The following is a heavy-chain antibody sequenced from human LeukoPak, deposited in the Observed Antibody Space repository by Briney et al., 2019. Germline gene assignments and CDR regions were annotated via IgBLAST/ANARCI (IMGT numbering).Heavy chain of an antibody. CDR1: GSRFTSYL. J-gene: IGHJ4*02. CDR3: ARQGYYDSSGYYNY. CDR2: IYPGDSDT. V-gene: IGHV5-51*01. D-gene: IGHD3-22*01. Sequence: GGSLQISSQGSGSRFTSYLIGWVGPVPGKGLAWMGIIYPGDSDTRYSPSFQGQVTISADKSISTAYLQWSSLKASDTAMYYCARQGYYDSSGYYNYWGQGTLVTVSS.